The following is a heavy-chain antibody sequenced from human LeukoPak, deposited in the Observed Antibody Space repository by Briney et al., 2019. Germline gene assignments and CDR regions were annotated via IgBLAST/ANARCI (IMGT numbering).Heavy chain of an antibody. Sequence: SETLSLTCTVSGGSISSYYWNWIRQPPGKGLEWIGYIYYSGSTNYNPSLKSRVTISVDTSKNQFSLKLSSVTAADTAVYYCARCGGGGYNYDYWGQGTLVTVSS. CDR3: ARCGGGGYNYDY. CDR1: GGSISSYY. CDR2: IYYSGST. V-gene: IGHV4-59*08. D-gene: IGHD5-24*01. J-gene: IGHJ4*02.